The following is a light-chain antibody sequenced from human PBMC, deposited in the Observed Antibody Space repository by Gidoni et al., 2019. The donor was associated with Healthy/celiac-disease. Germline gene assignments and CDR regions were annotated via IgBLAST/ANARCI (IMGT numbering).Light chain of an antibody. CDR1: SSDVGGYNY. CDR3: SSYTSIWV. V-gene: IGLV2-14*03. J-gene: IGLJ3*02. Sequence: QSALTQPASVSGSPGQSITISCTGTSSDVGGYNYVSWYQQHPGKAPKLMIYDVSNLPSGVSNRFSGSKSGNTASLTISGLQAEDEADYYCSSYTSIWVFGGGTKLTVL. CDR2: DVS.